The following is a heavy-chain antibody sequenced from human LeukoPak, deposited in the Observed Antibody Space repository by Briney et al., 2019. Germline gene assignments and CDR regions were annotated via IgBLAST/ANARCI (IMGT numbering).Heavy chain of an antibody. Sequence: ASVKVSCKAAGYTFTGYYMHWVRQAPGQGLEWMGWINPNSGGTNYAQKFQGRVTMTRDASISAVYMELSRLTSDDTAVYYCARGRVGEDLDYWGQGTLVTVSS. CDR3: ARGRVGEDLDY. CDR1: GYTFTGYY. V-gene: IGHV1-2*02. D-gene: IGHD3-16*01. J-gene: IGHJ4*02. CDR2: INPNSGGT.